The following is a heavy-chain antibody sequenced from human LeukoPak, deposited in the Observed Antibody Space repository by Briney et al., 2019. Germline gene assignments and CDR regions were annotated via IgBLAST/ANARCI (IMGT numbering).Heavy chain of an antibody. J-gene: IGHJ4*02. CDR3: ARDRVRDGYNPGGY. CDR1: GYTFTGYY. D-gene: IGHD5-24*01. CDR2: INPNSGGT. Sequence: ASVEVSCKASGYTFTGYYMHWVRQAPGQGLEWMGWINPNSGGTNYAQKFQGRVTMTRDTSISTAYMELSRLRSDDTAVYYCARDRVRDGYNPGGYWGQGTLVTVSS. V-gene: IGHV1-2*02.